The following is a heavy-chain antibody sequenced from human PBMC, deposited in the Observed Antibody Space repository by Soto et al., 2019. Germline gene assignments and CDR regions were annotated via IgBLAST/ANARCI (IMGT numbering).Heavy chain of an antibody. CDR3: AKVVWSGPMDV. Sequence: QVQLVESGGGVVQPGRSLRLSCAASGFTFSSYGMHWVRQAPGKGLEWVAVISYDGSNKYYADSVKGRFTISRDNSKNPMYLQMNSLRAEDTDVSYCAKVVWSGPMDVWGQGTTVSVSS. J-gene: IGHJ6*02. D-gene: IGHD3-3*01. V-gene: IGHV3-30*18. CDR1: GFTFSSYG. CDR2: ISYDGSNK.